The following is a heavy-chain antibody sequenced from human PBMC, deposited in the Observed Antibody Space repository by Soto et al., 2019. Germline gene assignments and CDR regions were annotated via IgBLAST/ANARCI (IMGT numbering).Heavy chain of an antibody. V-gene: IGHV3-7*01. CDR2: IKQDGSEK. J-gene: IGHJ4*02. CDR3: ARAGRRPTQWLVPRR. D-gene: IGHD6-19*01. Sequence: EVQLVESGGGLVQPGGSLRLSCAASGFTFSSYWMSWVRQAPGKGLEWVANIKQDGSEKYYVDSVKGRFTISRDNAKNSLYLQMNSLRAEDTAVYYCARAGRRPTQWLVPRRWGQGTLVTVSS. CDR1: GFTFSSYW.